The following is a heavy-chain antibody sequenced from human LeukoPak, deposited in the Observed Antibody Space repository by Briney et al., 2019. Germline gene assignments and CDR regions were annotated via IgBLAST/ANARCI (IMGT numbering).Heavy chain of an antibody. D-gene: IGHD6-13*01. CDR2: IYYTGGT. CDR3: ARCRYSSSPDFEY. CDR1: GGSISSYY. J-gene: IGHJ4*02. V-gene: IGHV4-59*01. Sequence: PSETLSLTCTVSGGSISSYYWSWIRQPPGKGLEWVGYIYYTGGTNYNPSLKSRVTISADTSRNQFSLTLGSVTSADTAVYYCARCRYSSSPDFEYWGQGSLVTVSS.